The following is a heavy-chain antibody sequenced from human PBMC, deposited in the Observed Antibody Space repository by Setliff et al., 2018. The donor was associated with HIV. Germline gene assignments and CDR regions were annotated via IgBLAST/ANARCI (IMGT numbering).Heavy chain of an antibody. CDR3: ARGLLVDFQGFDY. J-gene: IGHJ4*02. V-gene: IGHV3-11*04. D-gene: IGHD2-21*01. Sequence: GGSLRLSCEASGFTFSDYYMSWIRQAPGKGLDWVSYISSSGNTIYYADSVKGRFTISRDNAKNSLYLQMNSLRVEDTAVYYCARGLLVDFQGFDYWGQGTLVTVSS. CDR1: GFTFSDYY. CDR2: ISSSGNTI.